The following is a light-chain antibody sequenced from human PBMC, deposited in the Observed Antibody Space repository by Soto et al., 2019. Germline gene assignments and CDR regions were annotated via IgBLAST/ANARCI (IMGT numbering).Light chain of an antibody. J-gene: IGKJ1*01. CDR3: QHYNNYPWT. V-gene: IGKV1-8*01. Sequence: AIRMTQSPSSFSASTGDRVTITCRASQYINNYLAWYKQRPGEPPKLLIYGASTLQSGVPPRFSGSGSGTDFPLTISCLQSDDFATYYCQHYNNYPWTFGQGTKVEIK. CDR2: GAS. CDR1: QYINNY.